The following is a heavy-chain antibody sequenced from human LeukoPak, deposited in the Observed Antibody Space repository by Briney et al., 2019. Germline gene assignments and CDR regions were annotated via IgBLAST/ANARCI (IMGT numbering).Heavy chain of an antibody. Sequence: ASVKVSCKASGYTFTSYDINWARQATGQGLEWMGWMNPNSGNTGYAQKFQGRVTMTRNTSISTAYMELSSLRSEDTAVYYCARARTINYDFWSGYYYYYMDVWGKGTTVTVSS. CDR3: ARARTINYDFWSGYYYYYMDV. J-gene: IGHJ6*03. D-gene: IGHD3-3*01. V-gene: IGHV1-8*01. CDR2: MNPNSGNT. CDR1: GYTFTSYD.